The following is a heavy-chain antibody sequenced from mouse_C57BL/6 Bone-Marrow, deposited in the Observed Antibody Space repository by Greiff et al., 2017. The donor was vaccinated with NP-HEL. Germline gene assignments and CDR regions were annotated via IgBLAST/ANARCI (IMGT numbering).Heavy chain of an antibody. D-gene: IGHD1-1*01. V-gene: IGHV5-12*01. CDR2: ISNGGGST. CDR1: GFTFSDYY. Sequence: EVKVVESGGGLVQPGGSLKLSCAASGFTFSDYYMYWVRQTPEKRLEWVAYISNGGGSTYYPDTVKGRFTISRDNAKNTLYLQMSRLKSEDTAMYYCARLRFFAYWGQGTLVTVSA. J-gene: IGHJ3*01. CDR3: ARLRFFAY.